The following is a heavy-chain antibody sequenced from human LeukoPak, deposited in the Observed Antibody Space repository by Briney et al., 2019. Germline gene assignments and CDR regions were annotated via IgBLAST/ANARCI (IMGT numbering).Heavy chain of an antibody. D-gene: IGHD6-13*01. V-gene: IGHV3-23*01. CDR3: AKTPTPAAVGNPFDY. Sequence: PGGSLRLSCAASGFTFSGYAMTWVRQAPGEGLEWVSGISVSGDSTYYADSVKGRFTISRDKSKNTLYLQMNTLRAEDTAVYYCAKTPTPAAVGNPFDYWGQGTLVTVSS. CDR2: ISVSGDST. J-gene: IGHJ4*02. CDR1: GFTFSGYA.